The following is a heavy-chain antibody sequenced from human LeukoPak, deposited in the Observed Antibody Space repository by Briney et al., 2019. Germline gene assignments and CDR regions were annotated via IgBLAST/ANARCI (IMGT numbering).Heavy chain of an antibody. CDR3: ARYGRGVGASRDWFDP. CDR2: IYPGDSDT. CDR1: GYSSTTYW. J-gene: IGHJ5*02. D-gene: IGHD3-10*02. Sequence: GESLKISCKGSGYSSTTYWIGWVRQLPGKGLEWMGIIYPGDSDTRYSPSFQGQVTISADKSISTAYLQWNSLKASDTAIYYCARYGRGVGASRDWFDPWGQGTLVTVSS. V-gene: IGHV5-51*01.